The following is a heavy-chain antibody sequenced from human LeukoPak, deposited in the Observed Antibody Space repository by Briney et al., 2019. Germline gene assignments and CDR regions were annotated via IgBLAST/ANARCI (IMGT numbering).Heavy chain of an antibody. J-gene: IGHJ4*02. CDR1: GFTVSSNY. CDR2: IYSGGST. V-gene: IGHV3-66*01. Sequence: GGSLRLSCAASGFTVSSNYMSWVRQAPGKGLEWVLIIYSGGSTYYADSVRGRFTISRDNSKNTLYLLMNSLRAEDTAVYYCATSGWWGYFDYWGQGTLVTVSS. CDR3: ATSGWWGYFDY. D-gene: IGHD6-19*01.